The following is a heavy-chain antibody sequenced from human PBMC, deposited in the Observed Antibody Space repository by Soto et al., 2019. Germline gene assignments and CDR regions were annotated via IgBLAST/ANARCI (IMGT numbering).Heavy chain of an antibody. CDR3: ARGQNTAMALHLFDY. J-gene: IGHJ4*02. D-gene: IGHD5-18*01. CDR1: GFTFSSYW. Sequence: PGGSLRLSCAASGFTFSSYWMHWVRQAPGKGLVWVSRINSDGSSTSYADSVKGRFTISRDNAKNTLYLQMNSLRAEDTAVYYCARGQNTAMALHLFDYWGQGTLVTVSS. CDR2: INSDGSST. V-gene: IGHV3-74*01.